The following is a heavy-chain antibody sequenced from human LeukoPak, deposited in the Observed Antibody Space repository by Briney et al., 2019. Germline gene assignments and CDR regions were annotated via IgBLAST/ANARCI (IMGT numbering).Heavy chain of an antibody. CDR3: ARDWVAGVPFDAFDI. D-gene: IGHD3-10*01. CDR1: GFTLSSYR. CDR2: IKEDGSEK. V-gene: IGHV3-7*03. J-gene: IGHJ3*02. Sequence: GGSLRLSCAASGFTLSSYRMSWVRQAPGKGLEWVANIKEDGSEKYYVDSVKGRFTISGDNAKNSLYLHMNSLTAEDTAMYYCARDWVAGVPFDAFDIWGQGTMVSVSS.